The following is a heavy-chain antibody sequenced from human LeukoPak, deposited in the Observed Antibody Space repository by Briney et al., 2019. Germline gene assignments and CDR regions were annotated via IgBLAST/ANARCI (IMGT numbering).Heavy chain of an antibody. D-gene: IGHD3-10*01. V-gene: IGHV1-46*01. CDR2: INPSGASA. J-gene: IGHJ5*02. CDR3: ARGHGSGSTNWFDP. Sequence: ASVKVSCKASGYTFTGYYMHWVRQAPGQGLEWMGIINPSGASASYAQKFQGRVTMTRDMSTGTVYLELSSLRFDDTAVYYCARGHGSGSTNWFDPWGQGTLVTVSS. CDR1: GYTFTGYY.